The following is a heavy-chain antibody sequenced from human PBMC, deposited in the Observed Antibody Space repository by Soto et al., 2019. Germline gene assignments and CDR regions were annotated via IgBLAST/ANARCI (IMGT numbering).Heavy chain of an antibody. Sequence: QVQLVQSGAEVKKPGSSVKVSCKASGGTFSSYAISWVRQAPGQGLEWMGGIIPIFGTANYAQKFQGRVTITADESTSTAYMELXSXRXEDXXXXYCARDRRQWLTPFDPWGQGTLVTVSS. J-gene: IGHJ5*02. V-gene: IGHV1-69*01. D-gene: IGHD6-19*01. CDR3: ARDRRQWLTPFDP. CDR2: IIPIFGTA. CDR1: GGTFSSYA.